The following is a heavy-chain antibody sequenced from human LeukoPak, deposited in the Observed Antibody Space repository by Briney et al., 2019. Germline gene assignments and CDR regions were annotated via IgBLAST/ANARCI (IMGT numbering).Heavy chain of an antibody. V-gene: IGHV3-48*03. Sequence: GGSLRLSCAASGFTFSGYEMNWVRQAPGKGLEWFSYISTTGETIYYADSVKGRFTISRDNAKRSLYLQMNSLRAEDTAIYYCAREELVAAAFDPWGQGTLVTVSS. J-gene: IGHJ5*02. CDR2: ISTTGETI. D-gene: IGHD2-15*01. CDR3: AREELVAAAFDP. CDR1: GFTFSGYE.